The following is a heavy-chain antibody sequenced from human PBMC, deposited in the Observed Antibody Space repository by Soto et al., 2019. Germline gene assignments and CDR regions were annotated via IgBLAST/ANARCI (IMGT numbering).Heavy chain of an antibody. CDR2: IYSGGST. D-gene: IGHD2-2*01. J-gene: IGHJ6*03. CDR1: GFTVSSNY. Sequence: EVQLVASGGGLVQPGGSLRLSCAASGFTVSSNYMSWVRQAPGKGLEWVSVIYSGGSTYYADSVKGRFTISRDNSKNTLYLQMNSLRAEDTAVYYCASSIVVVPSSPGYYYYMDVWGKGTTVTVSS. CDR3: ASSIVVVPSSPGYYYYMDV. V-gene: IGHV3-66*01.